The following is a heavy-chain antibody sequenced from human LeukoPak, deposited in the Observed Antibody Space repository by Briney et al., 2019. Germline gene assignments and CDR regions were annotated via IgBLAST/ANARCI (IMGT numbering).Heavy chain of an antibody. V-gene: IGHV3-21*04. J-gene: IGHJ4*02. CDR2: IDRTGSNV. CDR1: GFTFSNYG. D-gene: IGHD3-3*01. Sequence: GGSLRLSCAVSGFTFSNYGVNWVRQAPGKGLEWVSSIDRTGSNVFYADSVKGRFTISRDNAKNSPYLQMNSLRAEDTALYYCARGAIYDFWSGYYAFDYWGQGTLVTVSS. CDR3: ARGAIYDFWSGYYAFDY.